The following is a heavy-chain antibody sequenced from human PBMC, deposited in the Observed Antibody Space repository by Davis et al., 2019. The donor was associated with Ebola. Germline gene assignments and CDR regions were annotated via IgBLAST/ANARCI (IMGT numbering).Heavy chain of an antibody. V-gene: IGHV3-7*03. J-gene: IGHJ6*02. CDR1: GFTFSSYS. CDR3: ARTSTRLDV. Sequence: GGSLRLSCAASGFTFSSYSMNWVCQAPGKGLEWVANIKLDGSEIHYVDSVKGRFIISRDNVKNSLFLQMNSLRAEDTAVYFCARTSTRLDVWGQGTTVTVSS. CDR2: IKLDGSEI.